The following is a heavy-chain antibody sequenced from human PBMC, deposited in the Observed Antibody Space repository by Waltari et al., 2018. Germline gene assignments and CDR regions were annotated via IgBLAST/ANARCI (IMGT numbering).Heavy chain of an antibody. CDR1: GGSIISGDYY. V-gene: IGHV4-30-4*08. CDR2: IYHSGST. Sequence: QVQLQESGPGLVKPSQTLSLICTVSGGSIISGDYYWSWIRQPPGKGLEWIGYIYHSGSTHYNPSLKSRVTISVDTSKNQFSLRLTSATAADTAVYYCARRGQTTVSYYFDYWGQGTLVTVSS. D-gene: IGHD4-4*01. J-gene: IGHJ4*02. CDR3: ARRGQTTVSYYFDY.